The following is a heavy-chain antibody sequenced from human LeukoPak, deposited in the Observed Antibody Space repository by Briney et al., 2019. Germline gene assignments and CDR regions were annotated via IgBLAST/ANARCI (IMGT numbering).Heavy chain of an antibody. CDR3: ARHITWTHFDY. D-gene: IGHD1-14*01. V-gene: IGHV4-38-2*02. CDR1: GYSISSGYY. J-gene: IGHJ4*02. Sequence: PSETLSLTCTVSGYSISSGYYWGWIRQPPGKGLDWIGSISRSGSVYYNPSLKSRVTISVDKSKNQFSLKLSSVTAADTAVYYCARHITWTHFDYWGQGTLVTVSS. CDR2: ISRSGSV.